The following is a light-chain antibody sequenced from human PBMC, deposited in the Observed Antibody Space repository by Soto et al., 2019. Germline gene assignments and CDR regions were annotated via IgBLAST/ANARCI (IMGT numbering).Light chain of an antibody. J-gene: IGLJ3*02. CDR3: KSYDSSLRGSV. Sequence: QSVLTQPPSVSGAPGQRVTISCTGSSSNIGAGYDVHWYQQLPGTAPKLLIYGNSNRPSGVPDRFSGSKSGTSASLAITGLQAEDEADYYCKSYDSSLRGSVFGGGTQLTVL. CDR2: GNS. V-gene: IGLV1-40*01. CDR1: SSNIGAGYD.